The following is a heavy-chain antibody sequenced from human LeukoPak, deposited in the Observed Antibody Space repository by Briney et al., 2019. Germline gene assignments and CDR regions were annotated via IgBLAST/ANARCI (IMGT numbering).Heavy chain of an antibody. CDR3: ARGLEMATVYYFDY. J-gene: IGHJ4*02. CDR1: GASISSYY. V-gene: IGHV4-59*01. Sequence: SETLSLTCTVSGASISSYYWSWIRQPPGKGLEWIGYIYFTGSTKYNPSLKSRVTISEDTSKNQFSLKVTSVTAEDTAVYYCARGLEMATVYYFDYWGQGTLVTVSS. D-gene: IGHD5-24*01. CDR2: IYFTGST.